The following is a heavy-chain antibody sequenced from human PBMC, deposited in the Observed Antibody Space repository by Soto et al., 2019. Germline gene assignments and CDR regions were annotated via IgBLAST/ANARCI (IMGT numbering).Heavy chain of an antibody. V-gene: IGHV1-3*01. CDR1: GYTFTSYA. Sequence: ASVKVSCKASGYTFTSYAMHWVRQAPGQRLEWMGWINAGNGNTKYSQKFQGRVTITRDTSASTAYMELSSLRSEDTAVYYCARVSPGRHREYFSHRRDYWYFDLWGRGTLVTVSS. CDR2: INAGNGNT. D-gene: IGHD3-3*01. CDR3: ARVSPGRHREYFSHRRDYWYFDL. J-gene: IGHJ2*01.